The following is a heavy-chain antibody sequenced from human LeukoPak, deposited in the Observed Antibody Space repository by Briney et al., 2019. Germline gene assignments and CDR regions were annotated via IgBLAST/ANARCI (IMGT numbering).Heavy chain of an antibody. J-gene: IGHJ4*02. CDR2: ISAYNGNT. D-gene: IGHD1-26*01. V-gene: IGHV1-18*01. Sequence: ASVKVSCKASGYTFTSYGISWVRQAPGQGLEWMGWISAYNGNTNYAQKLQGRVTMTTDTSTSTAYIELRSLRSDDTAVYYCARESKAGGSYHYDSWGQGTLVTVSS. CDR1: GYTFTSYG. CDR3: ARESKAGGSYHYDS.